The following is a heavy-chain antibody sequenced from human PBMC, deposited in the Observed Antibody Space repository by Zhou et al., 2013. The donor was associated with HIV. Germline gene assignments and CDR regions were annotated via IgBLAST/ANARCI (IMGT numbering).Heavy chain of an antibody. CDR3: ARDRSSSGWEFGP. V-gene: IGHV1-46*01. D-gene: IGHD3-22*01. J-gene: IGHJ5*02. Sequence: QVQLVQSGAEVKKPGASVKVSCKASGYTFTSYYMHWVRQAPGQGLEWMGIIDPNGGSTTYAQKFQDRVTLTRDTSTSTVYMELKSLRFEDTAVYYCARDRSSSGWEFGPWGQGTVVTVVL. CDR2: IDPNGGST. CDR1: GYTFTSYY.